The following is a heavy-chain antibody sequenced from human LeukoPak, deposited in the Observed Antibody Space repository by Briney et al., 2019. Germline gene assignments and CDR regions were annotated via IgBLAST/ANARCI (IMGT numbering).Heavy chain of an antibody. V-gene: IGHV1-69*04. Sequence: SSVKGSCKAFVGTFSSYAISSVRQAPGQVGEWIGRIIPILGIANYAQKFQGRVTITADKSTSTAYMELSSLRSEDTAVYYCARGLGYSSSVYYYYYYGMDVWGQGTTVTVSS. J-gene: IGHJ6*02. D-gene: IGHD6-6*01. CDR1: VGTFSSYA. CDR3: ARGLGYSSSVYYYYYYGMDV. CDR2: IIPILGIA.